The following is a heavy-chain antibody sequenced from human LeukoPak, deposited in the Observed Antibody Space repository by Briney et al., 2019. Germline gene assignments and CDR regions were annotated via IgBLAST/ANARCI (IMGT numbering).Heavy chain of an antibody. CDR3: ARTYYYDSSYFDY. Sequence: GGSLRLSCAVSGFTFDDYGMSWVRQAPGKGLEWVSGINWNGGSTGYADSVKGRFTISRDNAKNSLYLQMNSLRAEDTALYHCARTYYYDSSYFDYWGQGTLVTVSS. J-gene: IGHJ4*02. CDR2: INWNGGST. V-gene: IGHV3-20*01. D-gene: IGHD3-22*01. CDR1: GFTFDDYG.